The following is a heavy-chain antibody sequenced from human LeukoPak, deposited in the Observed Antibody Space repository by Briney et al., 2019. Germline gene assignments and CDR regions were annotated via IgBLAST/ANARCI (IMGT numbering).Heavy chain of an antibody. V-gene: IGHV3-23*01. J-gene: IGHJ4*02. CDR2: ISGSGANT. CDR1: GFTFNNYA. D-gene: IGHD2-2*01. CDR3: ANEVPHFDY. Sequence: GGSLRLSCAASGFTFNNYAMSWVRQAPGKGLEWVSVISGSGANTYYADSAKGRFTITRDNSKNTLYLQMNSLRAEDTAVYYCANEVPHFDYWGQGTLVTVSS.